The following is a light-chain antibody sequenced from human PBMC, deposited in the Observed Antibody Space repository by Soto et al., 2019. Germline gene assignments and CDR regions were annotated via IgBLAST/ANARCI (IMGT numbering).Light chain of an antibody. CDR2: DAS. J-gene: IGKJ4*01. Sequence: DIQMTQSPSTLSASVGDRVTITCRASQSISSWLAWYQQKPGKAPKLLIYDASSLESGVPSRFSGSGSGTEFTLTISSLQPDDFATYYCQQYNSYSPLTFGGGPKVDI. CDR3: QQYNSYSPLT. CDR1: QSISSW. V-gene: IGKV1-5*01.